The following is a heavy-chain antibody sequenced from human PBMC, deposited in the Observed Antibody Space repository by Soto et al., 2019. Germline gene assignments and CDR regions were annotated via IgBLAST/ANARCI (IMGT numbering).Heavy chain of an antibody. V-gene: IGHV3-23*01. CDR2: ISGGRGST. D-gene: IGHD1-26*01. J-gene: IGHJ4*02. Sequence: EVQLLESGGGLVQPGGSLRLSCAASGFTFSSYAMSWVRQAPGKGLEWVSAISGGRGSTHYADSVKGRFTISRDTSKNTLYLQMNSLRAADTAVYYCAKKWAVGATYFFDYWGQGALVTVSS. CDR1: GFTFSSYA. CDR3: AKKWAVGATYFFDY.